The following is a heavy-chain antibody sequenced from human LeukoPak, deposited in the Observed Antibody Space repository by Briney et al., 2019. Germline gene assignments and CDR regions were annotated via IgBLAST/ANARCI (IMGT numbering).Heavy chain of an antibody. Sequence: SETLSLTCTVSGGSISSYDWSWIRQPAGKGLEWIGRIYTSGSPNYNPSLKSRVTMSVDTSKKQFSLKLSSVTAADTAVYYCARLSSSWYQDWYFDLWGRGTLVTVSS. V-gene: IGHV4-4*07. D-gene: IGHD6-13*01. CDR3: ARLSSSWYQDWYFDL. J-gene: IGHJ2*01. CDR2: IYTSGSP. CDR1: GGSISSYD.